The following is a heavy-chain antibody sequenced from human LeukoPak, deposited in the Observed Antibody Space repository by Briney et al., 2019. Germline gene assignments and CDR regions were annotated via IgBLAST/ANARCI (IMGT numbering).Heavy chain of an antibody. CDR1: GFTFSSYE. Sequence: PGGSLRLSCAASGFTFSSYEMNWVRQAPGKGLEWVSYISSSGSTIYYADSVKGRFTISKDNAKNSLYLQMNSLRAEDTAVYYCAELGITMIGGVWGKGTTVTISS. CDR3: AELGITMIGGV. J-gene: IGHJ6*04. V-gene: IGHV3-48*03. D-gene: IGHD3-10*02. CDR2: ISSSGSTI.